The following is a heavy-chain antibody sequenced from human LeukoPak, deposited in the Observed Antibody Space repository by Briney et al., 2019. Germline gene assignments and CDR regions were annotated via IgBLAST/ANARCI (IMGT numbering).Heavy chain of an antibody. D-gene: IGHD3-10*01. V-gene: IGHV1-24*01. CDR2: FDPEDGET. J-gene: IGHJ6*02. CDR3: ATDPPMVRGVTYYYYGMDV. CDR1: GYILTELS. Sequence: ASVKVSCKVSGYILTELSMHWVRQAPGKGLEWMGGFDPEDGETIYAQKFQGRVTMTEDTSTDTAYMELSSLRSEDTAVYYCATDPPMVRGVTYYYYGMDVWGQGTTVTVSS.